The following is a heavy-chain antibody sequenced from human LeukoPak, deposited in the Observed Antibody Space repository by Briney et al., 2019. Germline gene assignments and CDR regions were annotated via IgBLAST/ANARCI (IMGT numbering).Heavy chain of an antibody. CDR1: GYSISSDYH. CDR2: IYHSGST. J-gene: IGHJ5*02. CDR3: ARGQGREGYNFHL. V-gene: IGHV4-38-2*02. D-gene: IGHD5-24*01. Sequence: KPSETLSLTCTVSGYSISSDYHWGWIRQPPGRGLQWIGIIYHSGSTYYNPSLKSRVTISVDTSKNQFSLRLSFVTAADTAVYYCARGQGREGYNFHLWGQGTLVTVSS.